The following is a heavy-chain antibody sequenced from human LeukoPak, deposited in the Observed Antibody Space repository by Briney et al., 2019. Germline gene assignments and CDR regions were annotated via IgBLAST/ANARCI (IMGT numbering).Heavy chain of an antibody. CDR3: ARGIIAAAPHPENLDC. J-gene: IGHJ4*02. CDR2: IRYDGSNK. CDR1: GFTFSSYG. D-gene: IGHD6-13*01. V-gene: IGHV3-30*02. Sequence: PGGSLRLSCAASGFTFSSYGMHWVRQAPGKGLEWVAFIRYDGSNKYYADSVKGRFTISRDNSKNTLYLQMNSLRAEDTAVYYCARGIIAAAPHPENLDCWGQGTLVTVSS.